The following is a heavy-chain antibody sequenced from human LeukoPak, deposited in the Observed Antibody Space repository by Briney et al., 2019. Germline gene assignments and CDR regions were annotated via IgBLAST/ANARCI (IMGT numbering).Heavy chain of an antibody. V-gene: IGHV1-18*01. CDR1: GYTFTTYS. CDR2: ISAYNGNT. D-gene: IGHD1-26*01. CDR3: ARGLGGSGSYFLTFDY. J-gene: IGHJ4*02. Sequence: ASVKVSCKASGYTFTTYSINWVRQAPGQGLEWMGWISAYNGNTEYAQKLQGRVTMTTDTSTSTAYMELRSLRSDDTAVYYCARGLGGSGSYFLTFDYWGQGTLVTVSS.